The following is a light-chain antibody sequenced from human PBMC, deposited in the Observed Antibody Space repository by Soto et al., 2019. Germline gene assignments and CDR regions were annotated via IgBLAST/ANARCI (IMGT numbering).Light chain of an antibody. CDR2: EGS. Sequence: QSVLTQPASVSGSPGQSITISCTGTISDVGSYNLVSWYQQHPGKAPKLMIYEGSKRPSGVSNRFSGSKSGNTASLTISGLQAEDEADYYCCSYAGSSTYVFGTGTKVT. CDR1: ISDVGSYNL. J-gene: IGLJ1*01. V-gene: IGLV2-23*01. CDR3: CSYAGSSTYV.